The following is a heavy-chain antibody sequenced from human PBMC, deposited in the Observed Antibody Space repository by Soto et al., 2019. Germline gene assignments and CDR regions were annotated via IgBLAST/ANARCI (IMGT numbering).Heavy chain of an antibody. J-gene: IGHJ4*02. D-gene: IGHD2-2*01. V-gene: IGHV2-5*02. CDR2: IYWDDDK. CDR3: AHRLGYCSSTTCYASGNSFDY. Sequence: QITLKESGPTLVKPTQTLTLTCTFSGFSLSTTGVGVGWIRQPPGKALEWLGIIYWDDDKRLSPSLKSRLTITKDTANNEVVLTLTNMDPVDTATYSCAHRLGYCSSTTCYASGNSFDYWGQGTLVTVSS. CDR1: GFSLSTTGVG.